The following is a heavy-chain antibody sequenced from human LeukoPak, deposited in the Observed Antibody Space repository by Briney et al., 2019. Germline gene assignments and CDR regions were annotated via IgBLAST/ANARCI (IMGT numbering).Heavy chain of an antibody. CDR1: GFTFSSYA. Sequence: PGGSLRLSCAASGFTFSSYAMHWVRQAPGKGLEWVAVISYDGSNKYYADSVKGRFTISRDNSKNTLYLQMNSLRAEDTAVYYCARPDDSGWFRFDNWGQGTLVTVSS. V-gene: IGHV3-30-3*01. J-gene: IGHJ4*02. D-gene: IGHD6-13*01. CDR2: ISYDGSNK. CDR3: ARPDDSGWFRFDN.